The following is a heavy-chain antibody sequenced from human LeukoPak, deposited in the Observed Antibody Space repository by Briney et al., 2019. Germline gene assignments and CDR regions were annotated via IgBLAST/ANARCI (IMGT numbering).Heavy chain of an antibody. J-gene: IGHJ4*02. CDR3: ARLDAAAGRYLQFFY. V-gene: IGHV4-59*08. Sequence: SETLSLTCTVSGGSISNYYWSWIRQSPEKRLEWIGYIHDSGSTNYNPSLKSRVTISVDTSKNQFSLKLSSVTAADTAVYYCARLDAAAGRYLQFFYWGQGTLVTVSS. CDR1: GGSISNYY. CDR2: IHDSGST. D-gene: IGHD5-24*01.